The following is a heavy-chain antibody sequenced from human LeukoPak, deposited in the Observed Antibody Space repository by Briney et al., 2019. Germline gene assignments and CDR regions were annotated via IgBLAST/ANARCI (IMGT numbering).Heavy chain of an antibody. D-gene: IGHD3-22*01. V-gene: IGHV3-7*01. J-gene: IGHJ3*02. CDR2: IKQDGSEK. CDR1: GFTFSSYW. Sequence: GGSLRLSCAACGFTFSSYWMSWVRQAPGKGLEWVANIKQDGSEKYYVDSVKGRFTISRDNAKNSLYLQMNSLRAEDTAVYYCARDSSGPWGAFDIWGQGTMVTVSS. CDR3: ARDSSGPWGAFDI.